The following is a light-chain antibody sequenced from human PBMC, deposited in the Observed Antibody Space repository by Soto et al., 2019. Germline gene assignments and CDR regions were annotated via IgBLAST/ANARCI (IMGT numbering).Light chain of an antibody. V-gene: IGKV1-5*03. Sequence: DMQITQSPSTLSGSVGDRVTITRRASQTIRRWLAWYQQKPGKAAKLLIYKASTLKSGVPSRFSGSGSGTEFTLTISSLQPDDFATYYCQHYNSYSEAFGQGTKVDIK. CDR1: QTIRRW. J-gene: IGKJ1*01. CDR2: KAS. CDR3: QHYNSYSEA.